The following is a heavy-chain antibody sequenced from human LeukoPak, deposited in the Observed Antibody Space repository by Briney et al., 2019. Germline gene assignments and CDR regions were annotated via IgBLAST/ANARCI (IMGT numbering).Heavy chain of an antibody. CDR3: ARERGRAFDI. V-gene: IGHV4-31*03. CDR2: IYYSGST. J-gene: IGHJ3*02. D-gene: IGHD1-26*01. CDR1: GGSISSCGYY. Sequence: PSQTLSLTCTVSGGSISSCGYYWSWIRQHPGKGLEWIGYIYYSGSTYYNPALESRVTISVDTSKNQFSLKLSSVTAADTAVYYCARERGRAFDIWGQGTMVTVSS.